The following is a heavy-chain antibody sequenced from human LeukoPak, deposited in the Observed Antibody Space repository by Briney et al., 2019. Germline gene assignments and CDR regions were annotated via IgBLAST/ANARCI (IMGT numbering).Heavy chain of an antibody. CDR1: SGSISSSHYY. Sequence: SETLSLTCTVSSGSISSSHYYWGWIRQPPGKGLEWIGTIYSSGSTYNNPSLKSRNTMSMDTSKNQFSLKLTSVTAAETGVYYCARLSSEYYDFSSHIDYWGQGTLVTVSS. CDR3: ARLSSEYYDFSSHIDY. D-gene: IGHD3-3*01. CDR2: IYSSGST. V-gene: IGHV4-39*01. J-gene: IGHJ4*02.